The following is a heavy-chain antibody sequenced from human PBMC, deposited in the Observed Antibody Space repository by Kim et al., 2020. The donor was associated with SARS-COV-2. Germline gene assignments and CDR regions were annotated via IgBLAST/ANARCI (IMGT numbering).Heavy chain of an antibody. CDR3: ARAGRITMIVVVEGGAFDI. Sequence: GGSLRLSCAASGFTFSSYSMNWVRQAPGKGLEWVSSISSSSSYIYYADSMKGRFTISRDNAKNSLYLQMNSLIAEDTAVYYCARAGRITMIVVVEGGAFDIWGEGTIVTVSS. CDR2: ISSSSSYI. J-gene: IGHJ3*02. D-gene: IGHD3-22*01. CDR1: GFTFSSYS. V-gene: IGHV3-21*01.